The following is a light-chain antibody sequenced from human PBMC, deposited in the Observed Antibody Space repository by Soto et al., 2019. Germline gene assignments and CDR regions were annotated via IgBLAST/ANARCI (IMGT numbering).Light chain of an antibody. CDR3: TSWTTSTTMI. V-gene: IGLV2-14*03. J-gene: IGLJ2*01. CDR2: DVN. CDR1: SSDIGAYNF. Sequence: QSALTQPASVSGSPGQSITISCTVTSSDIGAYNFVSWYQQHPGKAPKLMLYDVNIRPSGVSNRFSGSKSGNTASLTISGLQAEDEADYYCTSWTTSTTMIFGAGTTLTVL.